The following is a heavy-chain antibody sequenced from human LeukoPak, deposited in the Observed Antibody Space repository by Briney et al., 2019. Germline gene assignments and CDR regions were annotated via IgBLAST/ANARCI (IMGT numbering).Heavy chain of an antibody. Sequence: NPGGSLRLSCAASGFTFTSYSMNWVRQAPGKGLEWVSSISSSGTYIYYADSVKGRFTISRDNAKNSLYLQMNSLRAEDTAVYYCASPADYDSSVFDMWGQGTMVTVSS. CDR3: ASPADYDSSVFDM. CDR2: ISSSGTYI. D-gene: IGHD3-22*01. J-gene: IGHJ3*02. V-gene: IGHV3-21*01. CDR1: GFTFTSYS.